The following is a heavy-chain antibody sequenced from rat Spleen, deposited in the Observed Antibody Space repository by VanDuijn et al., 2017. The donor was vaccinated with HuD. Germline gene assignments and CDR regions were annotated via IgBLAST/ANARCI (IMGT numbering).Heavy chain of an antibody. J-gene: IGHJ2*01. V-gene: IGHV5-20*01. CDR2: ISYDGGIT. D-gene: IGHD5-1*01. CDR3: TRENWVFDY. Sequence: EVQVVESGGGLVQPGRSMKLSCAASGFTFSNYYMAWVRQAPKKGLEWVAYISYDGGITYYRDSVKGRFTISRDNAQSTLYLQMNSLRSEDTATYYCTRENWVFDYWGQGVMVTVSS. CDR1: GFTFSNYY.